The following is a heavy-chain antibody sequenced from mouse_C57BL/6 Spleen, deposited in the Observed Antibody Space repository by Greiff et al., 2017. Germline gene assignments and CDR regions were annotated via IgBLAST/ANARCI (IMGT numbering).Heavy chain of an antibody. D-gene: IGHD2-1*01. Sequence: QVQLKQPGAELVKPGASVKLSCKASGYTFTSYWMHWVKQRPGQGLEWIGMIHPNSGSTNYNEKFKSKATLTVDKSSSTAYMQLSSLTSEDSAVYYCARYGKEAMDYWGQGTSVTVSS. CDR3: ARYGKEAMDY. CDR1: GYTFTSYW. CDR2: IHPNSGST. V-gene: IGHV1-64*01. J-gene: IGHJ4*01.